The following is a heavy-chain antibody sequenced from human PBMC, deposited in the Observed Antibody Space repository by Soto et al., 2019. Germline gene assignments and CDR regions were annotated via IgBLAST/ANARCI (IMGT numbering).Heavy chain of an antibody. D-gene: IGHD3-9*01. J-gene: IGHJ4*02. V-gene: IGHV3-53*01. CDR3: ARDREPDGIWTFDS. CDR2: SFSSGGT. CDR1: GFTLDKYT. Sequence: LRLSCAAFGFTLDKYTMGWVRQAPGKGLEWVAESFSSGGTQYADSVKGRFTISRDNSRNMVFLQMNGLRVEDTALYYCARDREPDGIWTFDSWGQGALVTVSS.